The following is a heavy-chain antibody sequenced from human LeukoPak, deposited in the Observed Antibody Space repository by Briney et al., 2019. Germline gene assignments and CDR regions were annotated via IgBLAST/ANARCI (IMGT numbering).Heavy chain of an antibody. CDR2: ISYDGSNK. V-gene: IGHV3-30-3*01. J-gene: IGHJ6*02. D-gene: IGHD6-19*01. Sequence: GGSLRLSCAASGFTFSSYAMHWVRQAPGKGLERVAVISYDGSNKYYADSVKGRFTISRDNSKNTLYLQMNSLRAEDTAVYYCAREQWLPVGYYGMDVWGQGTTVTVSS. CDR3: AREQWLPVGYYGMDV. CDR1: GFTFSSYA.